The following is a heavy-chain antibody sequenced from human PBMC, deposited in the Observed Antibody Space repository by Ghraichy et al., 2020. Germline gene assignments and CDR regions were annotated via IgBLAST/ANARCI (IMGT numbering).Heavy chain of an antibody. CDR2: ISGSADST. Sequence: GESLHISCAASGFTFSNYAMSWVRQAPGKGLEWVSGISGSADSTHYVDSVKGRFTISRDNSNNTLYLQMNILRAEDTAVYYCAKDLSSSRTGYYYYYAMGVWGQGTTVTVSS. CDR3: AKDLSSSRTGYYYYYAMGV. J-gene: IGHJ6*02. V-gene: IGHV3-23*01. CDR1: GFTFSNYA. D-gene: IGHD6-13*01.